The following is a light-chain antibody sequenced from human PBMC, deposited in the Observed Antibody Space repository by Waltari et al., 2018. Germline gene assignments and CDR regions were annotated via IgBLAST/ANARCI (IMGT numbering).Light chain of an antibody. J-gene: IGKJ2*01. Sequence: EIVLTQSPATLSLSPGERATLSCRSSQSVRSYLAWYQQKPGQAPRLLIYDASDRATGIPARFSGSGSGTDFTLTISSLQAEDVAVYYCQHYYSIPYTFGQGTKLQIK. V-gene: IGKV3-11*01. CDR3: QHYYSIPYT. CDR2: DAS. CDR1: QSVRSY.